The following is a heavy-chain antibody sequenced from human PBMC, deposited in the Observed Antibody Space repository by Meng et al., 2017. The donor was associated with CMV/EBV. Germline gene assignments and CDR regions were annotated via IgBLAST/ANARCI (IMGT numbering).Heavy chain of an antibody. CDR3: ARGDCSSTSCYTNYYYYGMDV. V-gene: IGHV4-39*01. CDR1: GGSISSSSYY. Sequence: SETLSLTCTVSGGSISSSSYYWGWIRQPPGKGLEWIGSIYYSGSTYYNPSLKSRVTISVDTSKNQFSLKLSSVTAADTAVYYCARGDCSSTSCYTNYYYYGMDVWGQGTTVTVS. D-gene: IGHD2-2*02. CDR2: IYYSGST. J-gene: IGHJ6*02.